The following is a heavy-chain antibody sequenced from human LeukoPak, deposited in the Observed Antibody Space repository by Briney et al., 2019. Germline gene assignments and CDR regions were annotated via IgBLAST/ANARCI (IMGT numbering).Heavy chain of an antibody. CDR3: ARVRGYYYDSSGYFVDY. Sequence: GGSLRLSCAASGFTFDDCGMSWVRQAPGKGLEWVSGINWNGGSTGYADSVKGRFTISRDNAKNSLYLQMNSLRAEDTAVYYCARVRGYYYDSSGYFVDYWGQGTLVTVSS. CDR2: INWNGGST. D-gene: IGHD3-22*01. CDR1: GFTFDDCG. J-gene: IGHJ4*02. V-gene: IGHV3-20*04.